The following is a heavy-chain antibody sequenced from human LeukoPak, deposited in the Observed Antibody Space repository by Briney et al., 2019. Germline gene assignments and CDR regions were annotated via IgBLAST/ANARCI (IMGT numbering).Heavy chain of an antibody. D-gene: IGHD2-15*01. CDR2: IGGSSSSI. V-gene: IGHV3-21*01. Sequence: GGSLRLSCAASGFTFSTYSMNWVRQAPGKGLEWVSSIGGSSSSIHYADSVKGRFTISRDNAKNSLYLQMNSLRAEDTAVYFCAREDREAFDYWGQGTLVTVSS. J-gene: IGHJ4*02. CDR3: AREDREAFDY. CDR1: GFTFSTYS.